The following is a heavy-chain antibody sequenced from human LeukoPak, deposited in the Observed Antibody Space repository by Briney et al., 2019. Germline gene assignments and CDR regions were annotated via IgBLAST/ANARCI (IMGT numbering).Heavy chain of an antibody. CDR1: GFTFSGYG. V-gene: IGHV3-30*18. J-gene: IGHJ5*02. Sequence: GGSLRLSCAASGFTFSGYGMHWVRQAPGKGLEWVAVISYDGSNKYYADPVKGRFTISRDNSKNTLHLQMNSLRGEDTAVYYCAKGYCSSTSCYPIDPWGQGTLVTVSS. CDR2: ISYDGSNK. CDR3: AKGYCSSTSCYPIDP. D-gene: IGHD2-2*01.